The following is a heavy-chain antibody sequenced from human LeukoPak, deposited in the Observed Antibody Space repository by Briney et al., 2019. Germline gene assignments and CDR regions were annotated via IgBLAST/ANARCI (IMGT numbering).Heavy chain of an antibody. V-gene: IGHV3-23*01. J-gene: IGHJ4*02. CDR3: AKDGYDILTGYRDY. D-gene: IGHD3-9*01. CDR1: GFTFSSYA. CDR2: ISVSGGST. Sequence: GGSLRLSCAASGFTFSSYAMSGGRQAPGKGLEWVSAISVSGGSTYYAHSLKGRVTISRDNSKNTLYLQMNTLRGEDTAVYYCAKDGYDILTGYRDYWGQGTLVSVCS.